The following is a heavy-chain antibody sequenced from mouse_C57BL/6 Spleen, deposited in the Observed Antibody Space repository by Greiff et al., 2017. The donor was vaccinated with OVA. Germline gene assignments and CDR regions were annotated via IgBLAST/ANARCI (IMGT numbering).Heavy chain of an antibody. CDR3: HITTSDY. V-gene: IGHV1-85*01. CDR2: IYPRDGST. Sequence: QVQLKQSGPELVKPGASVKLSCKASGYTFTSYDINWVKQRPGQGLEWIGWIYPRDGSTKYNEKFKGKATLTVDTSSSTAYMELHSLTSEDSAVYFCHITTSDYWGQGTTLTVSS. CDR1: GYTFTSYD. J-gene: IGHJ2*01. D-gene: IGHD1-1*01.